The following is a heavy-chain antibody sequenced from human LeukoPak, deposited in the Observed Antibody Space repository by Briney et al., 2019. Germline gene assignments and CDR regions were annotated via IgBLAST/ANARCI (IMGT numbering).Heavy chain of an antibody. V-gene: IGHV4-61*02. D-gene: IGHD4-17*01. Sequence: SETLSLTCTVSGGSISSGTYYCSWIRQPAGKGLEWIGRIYTSGNTNYNPSLKSRVTISVDTSKNQFSLKLSSVTAADTAVYYCARGPWTTVTSFDYWGQGTLVTVSS. CDR1: GGSISSGTYY. J-gene: IGHJ4*02. CDR3: ARGPWTTVTSFDY. CDR2: IYTSGNT.